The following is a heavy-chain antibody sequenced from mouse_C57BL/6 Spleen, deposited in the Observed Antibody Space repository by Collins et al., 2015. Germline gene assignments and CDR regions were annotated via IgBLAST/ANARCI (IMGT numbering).Heavy chain of an antibody. CDR2: INPNNGGT. CDR1: GYTFTDYY. V-gene: IGHV1-26*01. D-gene: IGHD2-1*01. J-gene: IGHJ4*01. CDR3: ARSYGNWGMDY. Sequence: EVQLQQSGPELVKPGASVKISCKASGYTFTDYYMNWVKQSHGKSLEWIGDINPNNGGTSYNQKFKGKATLTVDKSSSTAYMELRSLTSEDSAVYYCARSYGNWGMDYWGQGTSVTVSS.